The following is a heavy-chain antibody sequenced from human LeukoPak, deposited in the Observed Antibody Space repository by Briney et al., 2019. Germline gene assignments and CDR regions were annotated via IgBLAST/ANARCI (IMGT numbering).Heavy chain of an antibody. D-gene: IGHD5-18*01. CDR3: ARDRSKARGYSYGYSSNREPYYFDY. V-gene: IGHV1-2*04. J-gene: IGHJ4*02. CDR1: GYTFTGYY. Sequence: ASVKVSCKASGYTFTGYYMHWVRQAPGQGLEWMGWINPNSGGTNYAQKFQGWVTMTRDTSISTAYMELSRPRSDDTAVYYCARDRSKARGYSYGYSSNREPYYFDYWGQGTLVTVSS. CDR2: INPNSGGT.